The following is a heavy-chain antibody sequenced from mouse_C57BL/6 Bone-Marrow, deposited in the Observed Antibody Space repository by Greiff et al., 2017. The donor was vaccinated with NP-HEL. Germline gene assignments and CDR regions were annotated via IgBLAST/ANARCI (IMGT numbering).Heavy chain of an antibody. CDR3: VRELYGSSPYYAMDY. J-gene: IGHJ4*01. D-gene: IGHD1-1*01. V-gene: IGHV10-1*01. CDR1: GFSFNTYA. CDR2: IRSKSNNYAT. Sequence: EVKLMESGGGLVQPKGSLKLSCAASGFSFNTYAMNWVRQAPGKGLEWVARIRSKSNNYATYYADSVKDRFTISRDDSESMLYLQMNNLKTEDTAMYYCVRELYGSSPYYAMDYWGQGTSVTVSS.